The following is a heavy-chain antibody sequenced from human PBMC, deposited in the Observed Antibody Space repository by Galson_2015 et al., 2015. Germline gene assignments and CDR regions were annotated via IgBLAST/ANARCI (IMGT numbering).Heavy chain of an antibody. CDR2: LSSDAAKT. D-gene: IGHD2-15*01. CDR1: GFTFNNYA. CDR3: VRSSCSDITCAPGV. V-gene: IGHV3-64D*06. J-gene: IGHJ4*02. Sequence: SLRLSCAAAGFTFNNYAMVWVRQAPRKGLEYVSALSSDAAKTYYADSVKGRCTISRDNSKNTLYLQMSSLRAEDTAIYYCVRSSCSDITCAPGVWGQGTLVSV.